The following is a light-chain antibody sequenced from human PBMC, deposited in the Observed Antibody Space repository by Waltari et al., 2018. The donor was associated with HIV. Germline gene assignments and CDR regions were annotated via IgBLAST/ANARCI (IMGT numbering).Light chain of an antibody. V-gene: IGKV4-1*01. J-gene: IGKJ1*01. CDR2: WAS. Sequence: IVMTQSPDFLAVSLGERATLTCKYTQSLLFSSNNKNYFAWYQQKPGQPPKLLTYWASTRESGVPDRFSGSGAGTDFTLTINSLQAEDVAVYYCQQYYSTPWTFGQGTKVEIK. CDR1: QSLLFSSNNKNY. CDR3: QQYYSTPWT.